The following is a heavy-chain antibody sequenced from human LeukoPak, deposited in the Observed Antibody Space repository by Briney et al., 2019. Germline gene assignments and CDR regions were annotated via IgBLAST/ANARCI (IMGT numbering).Heavy chain of an antibody. CDR2: INSDGRST. V-gene: IGHV3-74*01. CDR3: ARRVVVAAAPYYFDY. J-gene: IGHJ4*02. CDR1: GFTFSSYW. D-gene: IGHD2-15*01. Sequence: GGSLRLSCAASGFTFSSYWMHWVRQGPGKGLVWVSRINSDGRSTNYADAVRGRFTISRDNAENKLLLQMNSLRVEDRAVYYCARRVVVAAAPYYFDYWGQGTLVTVSS.